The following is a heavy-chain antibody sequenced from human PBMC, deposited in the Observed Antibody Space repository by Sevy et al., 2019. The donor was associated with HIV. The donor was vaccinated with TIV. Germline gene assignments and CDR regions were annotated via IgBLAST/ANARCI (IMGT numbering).Heavy chain of an antibody. D-gene: IGHD6-6*01. CDR3: AKGTNIAARNNWFDP. CDR1: GFTFSSYA. V-gene: IGHV3-23*01. Sequence: GGFLRLSCAASGFTFSSYAMSWVRQAPGKGLEWVSAISGSGGSTYYADSVKGRFTISRDNSKNTLYLQMNSLRAEDTAVYYCAKGTNIAARNNWFDPWGQGTLVTVSS. CDR2: ISGSGGST. J-gene: IGHJ5*02.